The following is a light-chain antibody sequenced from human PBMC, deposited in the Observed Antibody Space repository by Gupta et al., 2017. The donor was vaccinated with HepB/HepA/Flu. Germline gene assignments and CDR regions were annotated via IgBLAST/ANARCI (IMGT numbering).Light chain of an antibody. CDR3: AVWDDDLNAWV. CDR2: RND. Sequence: QSVLTQPPSASGTPGQTATIACFGGSSHIGTNYVYWYHHLPGTAPKLLIYRNDQRPSGVPDRFSGSKSGTSASLVISGLRAEDEADYYCAVWDDDLNAWVFGGGTKLTAL. J-gene: IGLJ3*02. V-gene: IGLV1-47*01. CDR1: SSHIGTNY.